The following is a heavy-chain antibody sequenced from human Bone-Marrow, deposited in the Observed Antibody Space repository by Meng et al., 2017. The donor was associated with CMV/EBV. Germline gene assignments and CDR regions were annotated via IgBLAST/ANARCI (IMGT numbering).Heavy chain of an antibody. CDR2: INPNSGGT. D-gene: IGHD2-2*01. CDR3: AREAGGYCSSTSCRPAYTWFDP. CDR1: GYTFTGYY. Sequence: ASVKVSCKASGYTFTGYYMHWVRQAPGQGLEWMGWINPNSGGTNYAQKFQGRVTMTRDTSISTAYMELSRLRSDDTAVYYCAREAGGYCSSTSCRPAYTWFDPWGQGTLVTVSS. J-gene: IGHJ5*02. V-gene: IGHV1-2*02.